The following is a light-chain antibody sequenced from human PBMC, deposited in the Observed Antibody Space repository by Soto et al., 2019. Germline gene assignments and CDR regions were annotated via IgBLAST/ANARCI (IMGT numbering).Light chain of an antibody. Sequence: PGERAALSCMASQGLNSAYLAWYQQKPGQAPRLLIYGASSRDSGIPDRFSGSGSGTDFTLTISRLEPEDFAVYFCQQYGDSPGTFGQGTKVDIK. CDR2: GAS. CDR3: QQYGDSPGT. V-gene: IGKV3-20*01. CDR1: QGLNSAY. J-gene: IGKJ1*01.